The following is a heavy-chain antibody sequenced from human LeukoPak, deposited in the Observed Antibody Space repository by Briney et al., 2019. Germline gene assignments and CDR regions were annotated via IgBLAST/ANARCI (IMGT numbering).Heavy chain of an antibody. V-gene: IGHV3-23*01. CDR2: ISGSGGST. D-gene: IGHD3-22*01. J-gene: IGHJ3*02. Sequence: QSGGSLRLSCAASGFTFSTYAMSWVRQAPGKGLEWVSVISGSGGSTYFADSVKGRFTISRDNSKNTLYLQMNSLRAEDTAVYYCAREGYYYDSSGYAHDAFDIWGQGTMVTVSS. CDR3: AREGYYYDSSGYAHDAFDI. CDR1: GFTFSTYA.